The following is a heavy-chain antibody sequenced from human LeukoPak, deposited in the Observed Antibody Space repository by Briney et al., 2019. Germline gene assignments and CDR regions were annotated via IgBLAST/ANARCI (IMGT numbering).Heavy chain of an antibody. V-gene: IGHV3-66*01. Sequence: GGSLRLSCAASGFTVSSNYMSWVRQAPGKGLEWVSVIYSGGSTYYADSVKGRFTISRDNSKNTLYLQMNSLRAEDTAVYYCARVRRYYYDSSGYYNLNAFDIWGQGTMVTVSS. CDR1: GFTVSSNY. CDR3: ARVRRYYYDSSGYYNLNAFDI. D-gene: IGHD3-22*01. J-gene: IGHJ3*02. CDR2: IYSGGST.